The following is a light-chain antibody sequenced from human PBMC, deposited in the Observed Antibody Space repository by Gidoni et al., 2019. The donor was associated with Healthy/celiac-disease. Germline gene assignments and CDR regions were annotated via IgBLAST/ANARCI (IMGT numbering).Light chain of an antibody. Sequence: DIVLTQSPVTLSWSPGERATLSCRASQRVSSSYLAWYQEKPGQAHRLFIDGASSRATGIPERCSGSWSGTYFTLTISRLEPEDFAVDYCQQYGSSPWTFGQGTKVEIK. CDR3: QQYGSSPWT. J-gene: IGKJ1*01. CDR1: QRVSSSY. CDR2: GAS. V-gene: IGKV3-20*01.